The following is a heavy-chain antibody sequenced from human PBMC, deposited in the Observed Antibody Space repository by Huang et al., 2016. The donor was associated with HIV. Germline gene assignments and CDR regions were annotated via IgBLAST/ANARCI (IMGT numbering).Heavy chain of an antibody. CDR2: IREDSGQK. CDR3: ACDPFIKAFDL. CDR1: EFSFSTYW. J-gene: IGHJ3*01. Sequence: EVQLVESGGGLVQPGGSLRLSCVASEFSFSTYWMMWLRQVPGKGLEWVASIREDSGQKYYLDAVQGRFIISRDNPKNSLYLQMNNVRAEDAGVYYCACDPFIKAFDLWGQGTLVTVSS. V-gene: IGHV3-7*01.